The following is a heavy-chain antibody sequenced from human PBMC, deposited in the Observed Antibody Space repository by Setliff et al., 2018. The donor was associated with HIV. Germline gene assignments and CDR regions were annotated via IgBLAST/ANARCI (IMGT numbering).Heavy chain of an antibody. Sequence: GKSLRLSCAASEFTFSEYWMTWVRQAPGKGLEWLANIKQDESEIYYVDSVRGRFTVSRDNARNSLYLQMNSLRAEDTAIYYCARIYRSSWPFDACDIWGQGTMVTVSS. CDR3: ARIYRSSWPFDACDI. CDR1: EFTFSEYW. V-gene: IGHV3-7*03. CDR2: IKQDESEI. D-gene: IGHD6-6*01. J-gene: IGHJ3*02.